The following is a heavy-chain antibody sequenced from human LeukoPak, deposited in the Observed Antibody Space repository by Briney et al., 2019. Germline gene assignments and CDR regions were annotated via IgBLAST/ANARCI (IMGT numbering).Heavy chain of an antibody. CDR3: ARDTGYTDYGGYGMDV. Sequence: SETLSLTCTVSGGSTRSYYWSWIRQPPGKGLEWIGYIHYSGSTNYNPSLKSRVTISVDTSKNQFSLKLSSVTAADTAVYYCARDTGYTDYGGYGMDVWGQGTTVTVSS. CDR2: IHYSGST. CDR1: GGSTRSYY. V-gene: IGHV4-59*01. D-gene: IGHD5-12*01. J-gene: IGHJ6*02.